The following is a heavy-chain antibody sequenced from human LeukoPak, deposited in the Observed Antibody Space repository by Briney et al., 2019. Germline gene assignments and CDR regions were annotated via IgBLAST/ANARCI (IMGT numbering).Heavy chain of an antibody. CDR3: AGGRFLEWLLYPFFDY. D-gene: IGHD3-3*01. CDR1: GGSISSYY. Sequence: SETLSLTCTVSGGSISSYYWSWIRQPPGKGLEWIGYIYYSGGTNYNPSLKSRVTISVDTSKNQFSLKLSSVTAADTAVYYCAGGRFLEWLLYPFFDYWGQGTLVTVSS. V-gene: IGHV4-59*08. J-gene: IGHJ4*02. CDR2: IYYSGGT.